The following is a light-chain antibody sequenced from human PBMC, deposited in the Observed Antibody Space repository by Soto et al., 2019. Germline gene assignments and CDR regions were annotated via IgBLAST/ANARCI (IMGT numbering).Light chain of an antibody. CDR2: EVS. J-gene: IGLJ1*01. CDR3: CADAGRSTYV. CDR1: SSDVGSYNF. Sequence: QSVLTQPASVSGSPGQSITISCTRTSSDVGSYNFVSWYQQHPGKVPTVMIYEVSKRPSGVSDRFSGSKSGNTSSMTISGLQAEDEADYYCCADAGRSTYVFGTGTKVTVI. V-gene: IGLV2-23*02.